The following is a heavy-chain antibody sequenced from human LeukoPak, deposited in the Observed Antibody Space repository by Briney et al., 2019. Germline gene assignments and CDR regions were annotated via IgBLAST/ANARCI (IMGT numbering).Heavy chain of an antibody. Sequence: PGGSLRLSCAASGFTFSSYSMNWVRQAPGKGLEWVSSISTSSIYIYYADSVKGRFTISRDNAKNSLYLQMNSLRAEDTAVYYCARGHGVVPASDDPFDIWGQGTMVTVSS. CDR1: GFTFSSYS. J-gene: IGHJ3*02. D-gene: IGHD2-2*01. CDR2: ISTSSIYI. V-gene: IGHV3-21*01. CDR3: ARGHGVVPASDDPFDI.